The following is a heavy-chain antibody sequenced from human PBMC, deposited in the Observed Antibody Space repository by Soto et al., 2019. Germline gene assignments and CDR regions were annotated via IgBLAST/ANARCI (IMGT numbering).Heavy chain of an antibody. CDR1: GYTLTELS. Sequence: ASVKVSCKVSGYTLTELSMHWVRQAPGKRLEWMGGFDPEDGETIYAQKFQGRVTMTEDTSTDTAYMELSILRSEDTAVYYCATVSYGGYDTYYYYYMDVWGKGTTVTVPS. J-gene: IGHJ6*03. CDR3: ATVSYGGYDTYYYYYMDV. V-gene: IGHV1-24*01. D-gene: IGHD5-12*01. CDR2: FDPEDGET.